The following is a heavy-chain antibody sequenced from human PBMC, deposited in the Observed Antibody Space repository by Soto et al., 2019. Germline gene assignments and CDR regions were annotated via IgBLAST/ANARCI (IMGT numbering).Heavy chain of an antibody. Sequence: SETLSLTCTVSHDSISSFYWSWIRQSPGKGLEWIGWIYYSGNTKYNPSLEGRVTISVDRFQKHFSLKLTSVTAADTAVYYCARATFCTDDCNSGETCFELCAQGPLVTVSS. CDR1: HDSISSFY. J-gene: IGHJ5*02. V-gene: IGHV4-59*01. CDR3: ARATFCTDDCNSGETCFEL. D-gene: IGHD2-21*02. CDR2: IYYSGNT.